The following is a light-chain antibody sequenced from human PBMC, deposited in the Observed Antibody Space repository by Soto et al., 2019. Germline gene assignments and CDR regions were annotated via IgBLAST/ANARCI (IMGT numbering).Light chain of an antibody. CDR1: QSISSTH. V-gene: IGKV3-20*01. Sequence: ETVLTQSPGTLSLSPGERATLSCRASQSISSTHLAWYHQKPGQAPRLLIYGASSRATGIPDRFSGSGSGTDFTLTISRLEPEDFAVYYCQQYGSSPWTFGQGTKVEIK. J-gene: IGKJ1*01. CDR2: GAS. CDR3: QQYGSSPWT.